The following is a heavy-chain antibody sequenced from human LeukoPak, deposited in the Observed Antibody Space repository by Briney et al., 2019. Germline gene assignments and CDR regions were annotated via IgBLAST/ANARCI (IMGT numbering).Heavy chain of an antibody. D-gene: IGHD4-17*01. CDR3: AKDKGDYVQYFDY. CDR2: ISGSGGIT. Sequence: GGSLRLSCAASGFTFSSYAMTWVRQAPGKGLEWISFISGSGGITYYADSAKGRITISRDNSKNTLYLHMNSLRAEDTAVYYCAKDKGDYVQYFDYWGQGTLVTVSS. V-gene: IGHV3-23*01. CDR1: GFTFSSYA. J-gene: IGHJ4*02.